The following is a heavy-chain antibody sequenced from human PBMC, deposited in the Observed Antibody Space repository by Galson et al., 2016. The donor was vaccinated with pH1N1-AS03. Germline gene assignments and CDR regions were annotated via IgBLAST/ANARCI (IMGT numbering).Heavy chain of an antibody. CDR3: VRLINSGCDCFDT. V-gene: IGHV3-21*01. CDR2: ISRSSTHT. CDR1: GFNFSTYT. D-gene: IGHD3-22*01. Sequence: SLRLSCAASGFNFSTYTMSWVRQAPGKGLEWVSSISRSSTHTYYGDSVKGRFTISRDNAENSLYLQMNNLRADDTAVYFCVRLINSGCDCFDTWGQGTLVTVSS. J-gene: IGHJ4*02.